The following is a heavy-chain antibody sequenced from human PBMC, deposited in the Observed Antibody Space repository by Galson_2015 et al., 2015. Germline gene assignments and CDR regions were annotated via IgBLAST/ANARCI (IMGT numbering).Heavy chain of an antibody. V-gene: IGHV3-21*01. CDR2: ISSTTTYI. CDR1: EVTFSSYY. Sequence: SLRLSCAASEVTFSSYYMSWVRQAPGKGLEWVSSISSTTTYIYYADSVKGRFTISRDNARNSQYLQMNSLGAEDTAVYYCARQVLDYDFWSGYYPTNFDYWGQGTLVTVSS. D-gene: IGHD3-3*01. CDR3: ARQVLDYDFWSGYYPTNFDY. J-gene: IGHJ4*02.